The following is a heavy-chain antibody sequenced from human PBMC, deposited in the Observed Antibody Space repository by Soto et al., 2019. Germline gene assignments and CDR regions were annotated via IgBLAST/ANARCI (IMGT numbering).Heavy chain of an antibody. J-gene: IGHJ6*03. Sequence: SETLSLTCAVYGGSFSGYYWSWIRQPPGKGLEWIGEINHSGSTNYNPSLKSRVTISVDTSKNQFSLKLSSVTAADTAVYYCARGSVVPEYYYYMDVWGKGTTVTVSS. V-gene: IGHV4-34*01. CDR1: GGSFSGYY. CDR2: INHSGST. D-gene: IGHD2-2*01. CDR3: ARGSVVPEYYYYMDV.